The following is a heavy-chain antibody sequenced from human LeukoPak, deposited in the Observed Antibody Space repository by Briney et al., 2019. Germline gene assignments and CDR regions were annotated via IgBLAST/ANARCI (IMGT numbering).Heavy chain of an antibody. J-gene: IGHJ4*02. V-gene: IGHV4-4*07. D-gene: IGHD6-13*01. CDR3: ARDSLSRSSWSDPFDY. CDR2: IYTSGST. CDR1: GGSISSYY. Sequence: PSETLSLTCTVSGGSISSYYWSWLRQPAGKGLEWIGRIYTSGSTNYNPSLKSRVTMSVDTSKNQFSLKLSSVTAADTAVYYCARDSLSRSSWSDPFDYWGQGTLVTVSS.